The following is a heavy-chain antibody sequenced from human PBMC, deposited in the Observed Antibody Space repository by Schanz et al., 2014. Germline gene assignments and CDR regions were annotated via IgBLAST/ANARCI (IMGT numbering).Heavy chain of an antibody. D-gene: IGHD3-10*01. CDR3: AKYRRYYRVSGSYRELEY. J-gene: IGHJ4*02. Sequence: QVQLVESGGGLVKPGGSLRLSCAASGFIFSDYYMAWIRQAPGKGPEYVSYISSGGTTTYHSDSVKGRFTISRDSAENSLYLQMNSLRAEDTAVYYCAKYRRYYRVSGSYRELEYWGQGTLVTVSS. V-gene: IGHV3-11*01. CDR2: ISSGGTTT. CDR1: GFIFSDYY.